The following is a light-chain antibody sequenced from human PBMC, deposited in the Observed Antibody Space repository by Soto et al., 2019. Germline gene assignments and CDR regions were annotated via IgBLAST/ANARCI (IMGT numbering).Light chain of an antibody. CDR1: SSDVGGYEH. J-gene: IGLJ2*01. CDR3: SSYAGSDNMI. CDR2: DVS. Sequence: LTQPPSASGSPGQSVTLSCTGSSSDVGGYEHVSWYQQHPGRVPKPLIYDVSKRLSGVPDRFSGSKSGNTASLTVSGLQAEDEADYYCSSYAGSDNMIFGGGTKLTVL. V-gene: IGLV2-8*01.